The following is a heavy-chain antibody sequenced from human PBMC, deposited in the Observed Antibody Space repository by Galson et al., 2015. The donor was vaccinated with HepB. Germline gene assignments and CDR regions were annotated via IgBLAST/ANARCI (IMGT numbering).Heavy chain of an antibody. CDR2: INAGNSNT. D-gene: IGHD6-13*01. Sequence: SVKVSCKASGYTFTSYAMHWVRQAPGQRLEWMGWINAGNSNTKYSQKFQGRVTITRDTSASTAYMELSSLRSEDTAVYYCARAPPHRGGIAAADVFDYWGQGTLVTVSS. CDR1: GYTFTSYA. V-gene: IGHV1-3*01. J-gene: IGHJ4*02. CDR3: ARAPPHRGGIAAADVFDY.